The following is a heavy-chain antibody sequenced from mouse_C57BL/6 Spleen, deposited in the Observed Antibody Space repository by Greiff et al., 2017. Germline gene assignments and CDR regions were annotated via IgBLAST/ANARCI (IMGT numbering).Heavy chain of an antibody. V-gene: IGHV1-52*01. CDR3: SSGGLRNNWYFDV. CDR1: GYTFTSYW. Sequence: QFQLQQPGAELVRPGSSVKLSCKASGYTFTSYWMHWVKQRPIQGLEWIGNIDPSDSGTHYNQKFKDKATLTVDKSSSTAYMQLSSLTSVYSAVYYCSSGGLRNNWYFDVWGTGTTVTVSS. D-gene: IGHD2-1*01. J-gene: IGHJ1*03. CDR2: IDPSDSGT.